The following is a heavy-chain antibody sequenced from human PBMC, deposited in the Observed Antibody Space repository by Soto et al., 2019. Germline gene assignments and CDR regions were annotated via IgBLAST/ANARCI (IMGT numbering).Heavy chain of an antibody. V-gene: IGHV1-69*13. D-gene: IGHD3-22*01. J-gene: IGHJ6*02. CDR3: AYDSSGYYQPYYYYGMDV. CDR1: GGTFSSYA. CDR2: IIPIFGTA. Sequence: SVKVSCKASGGTFSSYAISWVRQAPGQGLEWMGGIIPIFGTANYAQKFQGRVTITADESTSTAYMELSSLRSEDTAVYYCAYDSSGYYQPYYYYGMDVWGQGTTVTVSS.